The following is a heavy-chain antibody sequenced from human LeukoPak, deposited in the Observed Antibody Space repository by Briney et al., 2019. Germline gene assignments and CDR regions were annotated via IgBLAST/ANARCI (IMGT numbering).Heavy chain of an antibody. CDR2: INPNSGGT. V-gene: IGHV1-2*02. CDR1: GYTFTGYY. D-gene: IGHD1-26*01. CDR3: ARVRTRGELLPCDY. Sequence: ASVKVFCKASGYTFTGYYMHWVRQAPGQGLEWMGWINPNSGGTNYAQKFQGRVTMTRDTSISTAYMELSRLRSDDTAVYYCARVRTRGELLPCDYWGQGTLVTVSS. J-gene: IGHJ4*02.